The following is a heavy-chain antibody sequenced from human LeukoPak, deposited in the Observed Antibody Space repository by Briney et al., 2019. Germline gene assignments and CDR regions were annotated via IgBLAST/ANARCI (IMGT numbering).Heavy chain of an antibody. CDR3: ARRHYYDSLNS. Sequence: SETLSLTCTVYGGSFSGYYWNWIRQPPGKGLEWIGEINHSGSTIYSSSLKSRVTISVDTSKNQFSLNLNSVTAADTAIYYCARRHYYDSLNSWGQGTLVTVSS. CDR1: GGSFSGYY. V-gene: IGHV4-34*01. CDR2: INHSGST. J-gene: IGHJ4*02. D-gene: IGHD3-22*01.